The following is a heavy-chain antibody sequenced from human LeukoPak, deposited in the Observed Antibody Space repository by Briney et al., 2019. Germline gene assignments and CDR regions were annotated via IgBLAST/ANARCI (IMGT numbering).Heavy chain of an antibody. CDR2: IYYSGST. V-gene: IGHV4-59*08. Sequence: PSETLSLTCTVSGGSISSYYWSWIRQPPGKGLEWIGYIYYSGSTNYNPSLKSRVTISVDTSKNQFSLKLSSVTAADTAVYYCARGRELLDWFDPWGQGTLVTVSS. CDR3: ARGRELLDWFDP. D-gene: IGHD1-26*01. CDR1: GGSISSYY. J-gene: IGHJ5*02.